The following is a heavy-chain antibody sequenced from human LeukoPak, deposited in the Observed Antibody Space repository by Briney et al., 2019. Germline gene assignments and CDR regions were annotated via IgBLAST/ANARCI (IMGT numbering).Heavy chain of an antibody. CDR1: GGTFSSYA. V-gene: IGHV1-69*04. CDR2: IIPILGIA. Sequence: ASVMVSCKASGGTFSSYAISWVRQAPGQPLEWMGRIIPILGIANYAQKFQGRVTITADKSTSTAYMELSSLRSEDTAVYYCAREIRFAGYYYYGMDVWGQGTTVTVSS. J-gene: IGHJ6*02. D-gene: IGHD3-16*01. CDR3: AREIRFAGYYYYGMDV.